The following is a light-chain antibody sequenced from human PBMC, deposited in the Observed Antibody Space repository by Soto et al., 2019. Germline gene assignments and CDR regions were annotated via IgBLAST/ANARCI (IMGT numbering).Light chain of an antibody. V-gene: IGLV2-14*03. Sequence: QSALTQPASVSGSPGQSITISCTGTSSDVGAYNSVSWYQQHPHKAPRLMIYDVSSRPSGVSDRFSGSKSGNTASLTISGRHTEDEADYYCSSYTSDSTYLFGTGTKLTVL. CDR3: SSYTSDSTYL. J-gene: IGLJ1*01. CDR2: DVS. CDR1: SSDVGAYNS.